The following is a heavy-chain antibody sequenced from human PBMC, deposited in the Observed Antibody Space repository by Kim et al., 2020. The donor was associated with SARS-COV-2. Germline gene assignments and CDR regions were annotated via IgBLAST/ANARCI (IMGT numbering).Heavy chain of an antibody. CDR3: ARDKGYGDPLPYYYYYGMDV. CDR1: GGSISSYY. J-gene: IGHJ6*02. D-gene: IGHD4-17*01. V-gene: IGHV4-59*01. Sequence: SETLSLTCTVSGGSISSYYWSWIRQPPGKGLEWIGYIYYSGSTNYNPSLKSRVTISVDTSKNQFSLKLSSVTAADTAVYYCARDKGYGDPLPYYYYYGMDVWGQGTTVTVSS. CDR2: IYYSGST.